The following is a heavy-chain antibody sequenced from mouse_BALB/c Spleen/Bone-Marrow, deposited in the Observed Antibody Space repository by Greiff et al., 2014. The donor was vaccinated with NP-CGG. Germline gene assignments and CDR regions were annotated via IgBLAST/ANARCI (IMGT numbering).Heavy chain of an antibody. J-gene: IGHJ3*01. CDR3: ARGWDWFAL. Sequence: QVQLKESGAELARPGASVKLSCKASGYTFTSYWMQWVKQRPGQGLEWIGAIYPGDGDTRYTQKFKGKATLTADKSSSAAYMQLSSLASEDSAVYYCARGWDWFALLGPRDSGHCLC. V-gene: IGHV1-87*01. CDR1: GYTFTSYW. D-gene: IGHD4-1*01. CDR2: IYPGDGDT.